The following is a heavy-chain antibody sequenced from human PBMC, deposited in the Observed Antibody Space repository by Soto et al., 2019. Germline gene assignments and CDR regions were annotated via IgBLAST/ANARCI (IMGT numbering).Heavy chain of an antibody. V-gene: IGHV1-18*01. CDR2: ISPHNRNT. CDR1: GYTFGHFY. CDR3: ARDEGGYDILTGYYKAHHFDQ. D-gene: IGHD3-9*01. J-gene: IGHJ4*02. Sequence: QVQLGQSGAEVKRPGDSVKVSCQASGYTFGHFYITWVRQAPGQGLEWMGAISPHNRNTNYAEKFRGRVTMTTDTSTTTAYMELRSLRSDDTAVYYCARDEGGYDILTGYYKAHHFDQWGQGALVTVSS.